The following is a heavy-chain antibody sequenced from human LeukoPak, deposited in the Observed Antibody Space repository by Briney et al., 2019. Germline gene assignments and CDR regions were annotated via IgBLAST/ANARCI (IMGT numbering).Heavy chain of an antibody. J-gene: IGHJ4*02. CDR3: AGLKTYYYGSGSYYNWN. V-gene: IGHV3-66*04. CDR2: IYSGGST. CDR1: GFTVSSNY. D-gene: IGHD3-10*01. Sequence: GGSLRLSCAASGFTVSSNYMSWVRQAPGKGLEWVSVIYSGGSTYYADSVKGRFTISRDNSKNTLYLQMNSLRAEDTAVYYCAGLKTYYYGSGSYYNWNWGQGTLVTVSS.